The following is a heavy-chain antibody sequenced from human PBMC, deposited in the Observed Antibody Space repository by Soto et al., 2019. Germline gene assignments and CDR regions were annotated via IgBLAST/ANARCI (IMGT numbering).Heavy chain of an antibody. V-gene: IGHV3-23*01. CDR1: GFTFSNYA. CDR2: ISGSAGST. D-gene: IGHD3-3*01. J-gene: IGHJ6*02. Sequence: EVQLLESGGGLVQPGGSLRLSCAASGFTFSNYAMTWVRQAPGKGLEWVSTISGSAGSTYYADSVKGRFTISRDNSQNTLYLQMNSLRAEDTALYYCARIPEEGFLELLLGGGMDVWGQGTTVTVSS. CDR3: ARIPEEGFLELLLGGGMDV.